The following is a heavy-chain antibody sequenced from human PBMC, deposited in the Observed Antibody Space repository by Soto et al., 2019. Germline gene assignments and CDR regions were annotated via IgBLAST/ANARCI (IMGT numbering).Heavy chain of an antibody. J-gene: IGHJ4*02. V-gene: IGHV1-69*06. D-gene: IGHD2-2*02. CDR2: IIPIFNST. CDR1: GSRFSNYV. CDR3: AREGRGEKAGYNGLVSLGY. Sequence: SVKVSCKVSGSRFSNYVISWVRQAPGHGLEWLGRIIPIFNSTKYAQSFQGRVTITADKSTSTASLELSSLRSDDTAVYYCAREGRGEKAGYNGLVSLGYWGQGTLVTVSS.